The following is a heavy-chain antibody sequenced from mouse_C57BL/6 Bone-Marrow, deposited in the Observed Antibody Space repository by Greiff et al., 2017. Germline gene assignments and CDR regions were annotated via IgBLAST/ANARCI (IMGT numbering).Heavy chain of an antibody. CDR1: GFNIKDDY. D-gene: IGHD1-1*01. J-gene: IGHJ2*01. CDR2: IDPENGDT. V-gene: IGHV14-4*01. Sequence: VQLQQSGAELVRPGASVKLSCTASGFNIKDDYMHWVKQRPEQGLEWIGWIDPENGDTEYASKFQGKATITADTASNTAYLQLSSLTSENTAVYYCATELRSYFDYWGQGTTLTVSS. CDR3: ATELRSYFDY.